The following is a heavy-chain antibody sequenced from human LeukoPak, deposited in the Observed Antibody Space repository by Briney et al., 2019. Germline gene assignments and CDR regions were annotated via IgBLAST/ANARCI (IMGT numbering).Heavy chain of an antibody. Sequence: PGGSLRVSCAASGFTVRSNYMNWVRRAPGKGLEWVSFIYSYGRTYYAHSVKGRLNISRDLSKNTLYLQMNSLRVEETAVYYCATADRGAFDIWGQGTMVIVSS. CDR1: GFTVRSNY. V-gene: IGHV3-66*01. J-gene: IGHJ3*02. CDR2: IYSYGRT. CDR3: ATADRGAFDI.